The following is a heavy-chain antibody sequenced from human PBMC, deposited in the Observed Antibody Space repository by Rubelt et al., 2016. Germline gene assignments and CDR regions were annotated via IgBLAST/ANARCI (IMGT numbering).Heavy chain of an antibody. CDR2: ISGGGDST. J-gene: IGHJ6*02. CDR3: ARLSSLYSSGWYFHYYYGLDV. V-gene: IGHV3-23*01. Sequence: LEWVSTISGGGDSTNYADSLKGRFTISRDNAKNSLYLQMKSLRAEDTAVYYCARLSSLYSSGWYFHYYYGLDVWGQGTTVTVSS. D-gene: IGHD6-19*01.